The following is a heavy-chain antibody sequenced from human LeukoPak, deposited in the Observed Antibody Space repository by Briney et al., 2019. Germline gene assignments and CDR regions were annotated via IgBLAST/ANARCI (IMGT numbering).Heavy chain of an antibody. D-gene: IGHD6-19*01. V-gene: IGHV4-30-4*01. Sequence: PSQTVSLTCTVSGGSISSGDYYWSWIRQPPGKGLEWIGYIYYSGSTYYNPSLKSRVTISVDTSKNQFSLKLSSVTAADTAVYYCARGPWLVRGYFDYWGQGTLVTVSS. J-gene: IGHJ4*02. CDR3: ARGPWLVRGYFDY. CDR2: IYYSGST. CDR1: GGSISSGDYY.